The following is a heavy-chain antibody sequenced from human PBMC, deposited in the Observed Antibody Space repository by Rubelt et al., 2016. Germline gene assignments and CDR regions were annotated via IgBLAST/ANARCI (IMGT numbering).Heavy chain of an antibody. Sequence: GLEWVSSISSSSSYIYYADSVKGRFTISRDNSKNTLYLQMNSLRAEDTAVYYSAKRATVRKTIQLWPDAFDIWGQGTMVTVSS. CDR2: ISSSSSYI. D-gene: IGHD5-18*01. V-gene: IGHV3-21*04. J-gene: IGHJ3*02. CDR3: AKRATVRKTIQLWPDAFDI.